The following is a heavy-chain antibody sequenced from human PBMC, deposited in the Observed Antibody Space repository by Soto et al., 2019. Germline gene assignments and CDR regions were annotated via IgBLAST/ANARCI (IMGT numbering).Heavy chain of an antibody. D-gene: IGHD5-12*01. CDR3: ARAPARERWLQFRYYYYGMDV. J-gene: IGHJ6*02. CDR1: GGTFSSYA. Sequence: VKVSCKASGGTFSSYAISWVRQAPGQGLEWMGGIIPIFGTATYAQKCQGRVTITADKSTSTAYMELSSLRSEDTAVYYCARAPARERWLQFRYYYYGMDVWGQGTTVTVSS. CDR2: IIPIFGTA. V-gene: IGHV1-69*13.